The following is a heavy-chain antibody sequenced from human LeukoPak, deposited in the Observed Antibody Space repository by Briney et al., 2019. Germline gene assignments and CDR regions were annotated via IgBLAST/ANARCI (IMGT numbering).Heavy chain of an antibody. CDR2: IGHTGSVT. Sequence: GGSLRLSCAASGFTFSLYSLNWVRQAPGKGLEWVSYIGHTGSVTSYAGSVRGRFTISRDNTRNSLYLQMNSLRAEDTAVYYCAIPPLSGTGSSRPLAGVDVWGQGTMVTVSS. CDR3: AIPPLSGTGSSRPLAGVDV. CDR1: GFTFSLYS. J-gene: IGHJ6*02. D-gene: IGHD3-10*01. V-gene: IGHV3-48*03.